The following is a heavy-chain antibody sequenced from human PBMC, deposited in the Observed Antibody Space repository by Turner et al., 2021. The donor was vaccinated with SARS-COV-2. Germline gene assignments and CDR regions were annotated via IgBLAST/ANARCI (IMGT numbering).Heavy chain of an antibody. Sequence: QVQLVESGGGVVQPGRSLRLSCAASGFTFSSYAMHWVRQAPGKGLEWVAVISYEGSNKYYADSVKGRFTISRDNSKNTLYLQMNSLRAEDTAVYYCARDGDRFGLFYYYGMDVWGQGTTVTVSS. CDR2: ISYEGSNK. V-gene: IGHV3-30-3*01. CDR3: ARDGDRFGLFYYYGMDV. D-gene: IGHD2-21*01. J-gene: IGHJ6*02. CDR1: GFTFSSYA.